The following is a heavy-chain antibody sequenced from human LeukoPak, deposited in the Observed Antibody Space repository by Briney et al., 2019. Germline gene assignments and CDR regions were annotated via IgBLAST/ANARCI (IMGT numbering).Heavy chain of an antibody. CDR2: IIPIFGTA. Sequence: SVKVSCKASGGTFSSYAISWVRQAPGQGLEWMGGIIPIFGTANYAQKFQGRVTVTADESTSTAYMELSSLRSEDTAVYYCARDRDIVVVPAANTYYYYGMDVWGQGTTVTVSS. CDR1: GGTFSSYA. D-gene: IGHD2-2*01. CDR3: ARDRDIVVVPAANTYYYYGMDV. V-gene: IGHV1-69*13. J-gene: IGHJ6*02.